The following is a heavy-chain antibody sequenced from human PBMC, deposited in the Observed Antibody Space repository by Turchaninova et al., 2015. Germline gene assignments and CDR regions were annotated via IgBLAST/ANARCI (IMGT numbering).Heavy chain of an antibody. D-gene: IGHD3-3*01. CDR1: GYTFTALY. Sequence: QVQLVQSGAEVKKPGASVKVSCKVSGYTFTALYMHWVRQAPGQGLEWMGRINPDSGATNYAQKFQGRVTMTRDTSIKTAYMELIRLRSDEQAVYYCAXXXNFWRGSPIXYYFXXWGQGXLVTVSS. CDR3: AXXXNFWRGSPIXYYFXX. J-gene: IGHJ4*02. V-gene: IGHV1-2*06. CDR2: INPDSGAT.